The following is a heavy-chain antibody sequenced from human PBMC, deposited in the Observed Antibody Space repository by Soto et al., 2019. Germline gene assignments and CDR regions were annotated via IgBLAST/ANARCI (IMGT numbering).Heavy chain of an antibody. V-gene: IGHV3-23*01. D-gene: IGHD5-18*01. CDR3: AKDWIQSTGWFDP. Sequence: EVQLLESGGGLVQPGGSLRLSCAASGFTFSSYAMSWVRQAPGKGLEWVSGISGSGGSTYYADSVKGRFTISRDNAKNTLYLQMNSLRAEDTAVYYCAKDWIQSTGWFDPWGQGTLVTVSS. J-gene: IGHJ5*02. CDR1: GFTFSSYA. CDR2: ISGSGGST.